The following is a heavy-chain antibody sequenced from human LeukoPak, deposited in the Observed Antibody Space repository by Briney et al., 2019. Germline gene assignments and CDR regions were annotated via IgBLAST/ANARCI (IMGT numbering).Heavy chain of an antibody. D-gene: IGHD3-22*01. V-gene: IGHV1-18*01. J-gene: IGHJ4*02. CDR2: ISAYNGDT. Sequence: RGASVKVSCKASGYTFTSYGITWVRQAPGQGLEWMGWISAYNGDTNYAQKLQGRVTMTTDTSTSTAYMELRSLRSDDTAVYYCARSVKDSSGYYFGYYFDYWGQGTLVTVSS. CDR1: GYTFTSYG. CDR3: ARSVKDSSGYYFGYYFDY.